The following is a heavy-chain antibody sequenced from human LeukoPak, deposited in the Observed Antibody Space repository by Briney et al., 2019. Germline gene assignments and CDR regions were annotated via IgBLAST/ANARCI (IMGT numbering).Heavy chain of an antibody. D-gene: IGHD6-19*01. J-gene: IGHJ4*02. CDR2: ISSSSSTI. Sequence: GGSLRLSCAASGFTFSSYSMNWVRQAPGKGLEWVSYISSSSSTIYYADSVKGRFTISRDNSKNTLYLQMNSLRAEDTAVYYCAKDPGIAVAGRFDYWGQGTLVTVSS. V-gene: IGHV3-48*01. CDR3: AKDPGIAVAGRFDY. CDR1: GFTFSSYS.